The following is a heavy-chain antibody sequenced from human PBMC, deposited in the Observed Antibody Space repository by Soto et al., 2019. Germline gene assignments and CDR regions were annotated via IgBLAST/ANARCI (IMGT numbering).Heavy chain of an antibody. CDR3: AEGPRGSSTGRGAH. D-gene: IGHD1-1*01. V-gene: IGHV3-74*01. CDR2: ISDDGSTA. J-gene: IGHJ4*02. CDR1: GFTFSAYW. Sequence: GGSLRLSCAVSGFTFSAYWMHWVRQVQGKCLTWVSRISDDGSTATDSDSVQGRFVISRDNAKNSRYLEMNTLLADDSCLCDWAEGPRGSSTGRGAHWGRGTLVTVSS.